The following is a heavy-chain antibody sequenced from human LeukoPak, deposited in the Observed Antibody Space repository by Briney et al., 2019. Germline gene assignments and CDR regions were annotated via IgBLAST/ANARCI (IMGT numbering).Heavy chain of an antibody. CDR2: IYSGGST. Sequence: GGSLRLSCAASGFTASSNYMSWVRQAPGKGLEWVSVIYSGGSTYYADSVKGRFTISRDNSKNTLYLQMNSLRAEDTAVYYCARDLGSYGSGSYSSDYWGQGTLVTVSS. CDR1: GFTASSNY. V-gene: IGHV3-66*01. D-gene: IGHD3-10*01. CDR3: ARDLGSYGSGSYSSDY. J-gene: IGHJ4*02.